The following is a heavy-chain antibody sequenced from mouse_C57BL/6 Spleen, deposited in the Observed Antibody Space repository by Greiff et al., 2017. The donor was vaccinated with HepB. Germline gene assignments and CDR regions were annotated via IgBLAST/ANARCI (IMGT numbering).Heavy chain of an antibody. V-gene: IGHV1-52*01. CDR1: GYTFTSYW. CDR2: IDPSDSET. CDR3: AREEVHYYFDY. Sequence: VQLQQPGAELVRPGSSVKLSCKASGYTFTSYWMHWVKQRPIQGLEWIGNIDPSDSETHYNQKFKDKATLTVDKSSSTAYMQLSSLTSEDSAVYYCAREEVHYYFDYWGQGTTLTVSS. J-gene: IGHJ2*01.